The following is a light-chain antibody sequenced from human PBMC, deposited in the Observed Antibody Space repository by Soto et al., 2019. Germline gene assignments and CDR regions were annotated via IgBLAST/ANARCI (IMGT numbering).Light chain of an antibody. Sequence: QLVLTQPASVSGSPGQSIILSCTGSSSDVGRYNFVSWYQQHPGRAPKLIIYDVANLPSGVSDRFSASKSDTTASLTISGLQAEDDADYYCASYTSSDTWVFGGGTKLTVL. V-gene: IGLV2-14*03. CDR1: SSDVGRYNF. J-gene: IGLJ3*02. CDR3: ASYTSSDTWV. CDR2: DVA.